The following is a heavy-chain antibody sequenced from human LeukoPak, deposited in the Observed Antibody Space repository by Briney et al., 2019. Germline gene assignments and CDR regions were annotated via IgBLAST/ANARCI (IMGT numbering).Heavy chain of an antibody. CDR2: IKQDGSEK. Sequence: GGSLRLSCAASGFTFSSYWMSWVRQAPGKGLEWVANIKQDGSEKYYVDSGKGRFTISRDNAKNSLYLQMNSLRAEDTAVYYCARDQVSSSSDYWGQGTLVTVSS. D-gene: IGHD6-13*01. CDR3: ARDQVSSSSDY. V-gene: IGHV3-7*01. CDR1: GFTFSSYW. J-gene: IGHJ4*02.